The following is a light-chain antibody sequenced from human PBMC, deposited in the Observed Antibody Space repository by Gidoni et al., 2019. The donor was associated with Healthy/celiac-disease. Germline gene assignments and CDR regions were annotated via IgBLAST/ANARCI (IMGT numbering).Light chain of an antibody. V-gene: IGLV1-44*01. Sequence: QSVLTQPPSPSGTPGQRVPISCSGSSSNIGSNTVNWYQQLPGTAPKLLIYSNNQRPSGVPDRFSGSKSGTSASLAISGLQSEDEADYYCAAWDDSLNGPLYVFGTGTKVTVL. CDR1: SSNIGSNT. CDR2: SNN. CDR3: AAWDDSLNGPLYV. J-gene: IGLJ1*01.